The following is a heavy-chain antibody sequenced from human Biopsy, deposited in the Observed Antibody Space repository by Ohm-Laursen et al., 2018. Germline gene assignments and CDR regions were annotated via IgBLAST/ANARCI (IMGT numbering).Heavy chain of an antibody. Sequence: GTLSLTCAVSNSSISRGYYWVWIRQSPGRGLEWIGSIHHSGNTYYNPSLKSRVTISVDASKDQFSLKVNSVTAADTALYFCARHPTGLWFDPWGHGTLVTVSS. CDR1: NSSISRGYY. J-gene: IGHJ5*02. V-gene: IGHV4-38-2*01. CDR2: IHHSGNT. CDR3: ARHPTGLWFDP.